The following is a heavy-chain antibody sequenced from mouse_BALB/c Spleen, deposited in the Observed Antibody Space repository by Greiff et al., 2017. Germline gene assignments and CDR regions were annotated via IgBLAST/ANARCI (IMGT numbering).Heavy chain of an antibody. CDR3: ARDQLGGTWFAY. CDR2: ISDGGSYT. Sequence: EVKLVESGGGLVKPGGSLKLSCAASGFTFSDYYMYWVRQTPEKRLEWVATISDGGSYTYYPDSVKGRFTISRDNAKNNLYLQMSSLKSEDTAMYYCARDQLGGTWFAYWGQGTLVTVSA. V-gene: IGHV5-4*02. D-gene: IGHD4-1*02. J-gene: IGHJ3*01. CDR1: GFTFSDYY.